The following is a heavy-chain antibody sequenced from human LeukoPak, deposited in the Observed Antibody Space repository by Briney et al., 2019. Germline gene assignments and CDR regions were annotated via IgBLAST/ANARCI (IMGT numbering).Heavy chain of an antibody. V-gene: IGHV3-33*06. CDR1: GFTFSSYG. CDR3: AKDRGGYWSVDY. D-gene: IGHD3-22*01. J-gene: IGHJ4*02. Sequence: GRSLRLSCAASGFTFSSYGMHWVRQAPGKGLEWVAVIWYDGSNKYYADSVKGRFTISRDNSKNTLYLQMNSLRAEDTAVYYCAKDRGGYWSVDYWGQGPWSPSPQ. CDR2: IWYDGSNK.